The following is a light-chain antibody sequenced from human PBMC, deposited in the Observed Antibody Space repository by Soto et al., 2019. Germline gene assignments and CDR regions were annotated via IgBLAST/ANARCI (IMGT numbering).Light chain of an antibody. CDR1: QSVSSSY. J-gene: IGKJ1*01. CDR3: QQSGSSSGWT. CDR2: GAS. V-gene: IGKV3-20*01. Sequence: ETVLTQSPGTLSLSPGERATLSCRASQSVSSSYLAWYQQKPGQAPRLLIYGASSRATGIPDRFSGSGSGTDFTLTISRLEPEDFAVYYCQQSGSSSGWTFGQGTKVDIK.